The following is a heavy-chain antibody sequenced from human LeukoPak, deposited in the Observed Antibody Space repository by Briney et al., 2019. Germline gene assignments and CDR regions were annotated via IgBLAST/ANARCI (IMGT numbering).Heavy chain of an antibody. J-gene: IGHJ4*02. D-gene: IGHD5-18*01. CDR3: ARRIQLWSPLDY. V-gene: IGHV4-59*01. CDR1: GGSISSYY. CDR2: IYYSGST. Sequence: SETLSLTCTVSGGSISSYYWSWLRQPPGKGLEWIGYIYYSGSTNYNPSLKSRVTISVDTSKNQFSLKLSSVTAADTAVYYCARRIQLWSPLDYWGQGTLVTASS.